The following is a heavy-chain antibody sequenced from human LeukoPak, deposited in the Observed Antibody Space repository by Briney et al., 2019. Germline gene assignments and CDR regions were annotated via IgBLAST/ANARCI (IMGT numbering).Heavy chain of an antibody. Sequence: GGSLRLSCAASGFTFSTYAMSWVRQAAGKGLEWVSLISGNGGGTYYADSVKGRFTISRDNAKNSLYLQMNSLRAEDTAVYYCASDTFEQYANWFDPWGQGTLVTVSS. CDR3: ASDTFEQYANWFDP. D-gene: IGHD2-8*01. V-gene: IGHV3-23*01. J-gene: IGHJ5*02. CDR2: ISGNGGGT. CDR1: GFTFSTYA.